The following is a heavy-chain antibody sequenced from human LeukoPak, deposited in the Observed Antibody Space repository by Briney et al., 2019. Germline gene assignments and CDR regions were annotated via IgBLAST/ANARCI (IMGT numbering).Heavy chain of an antibody. D-gene: IGHD4-17*01. J-gene: IGHJ6*02. CDR1: GGSISSYY. V-gene: IGHV4-59*08. CDR2: IDYRGST. CDR3: ARQGLRYYYYGIDV. Sequence: SETLSLTCTVSGGSISSYYWSWIRQPPGKGLEWIGNIDYRGSTNYNPSLKSRVTISVDTSKNQVSLKLSSVTAADTAVYYCARQGLRYYYYGIDVWGQGTTVTVSS.